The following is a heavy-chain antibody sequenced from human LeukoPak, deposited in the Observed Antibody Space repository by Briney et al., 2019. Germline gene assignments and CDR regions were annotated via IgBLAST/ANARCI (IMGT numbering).Heavy chain of an antibody. CDR2: IYHSGST. CDR3: ARESQSGWFDP. Sequence: SETLSLTCTVSGDSISSGGYYWSWIRQLPAKGPEWIGNIYHSGSTSYNPSLKSRVTISVDTSENQFSLKLNSVTAADTAVYYCARESQSGWFDPWGQGTLVTVSS. V-gene: IGHV4-31*03. J-gene: IGHJ5*02. D-gene: IGHD2-15*01. CDR1: GDSISSGGYY.